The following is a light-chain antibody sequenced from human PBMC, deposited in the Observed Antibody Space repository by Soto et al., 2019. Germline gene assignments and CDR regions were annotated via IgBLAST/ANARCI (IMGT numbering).Light chain of an antibody. CDR3: QQYYSYPPIT. V-gene: IGKV1-5*03. CDR2: KAS. J-gene: IGKJ5*01. CDR1: QTISSW. Sequence: DIQMTQSPSTLSGSVGDRVTITCRASQTISSWLAWYQQKPGKAPKLLIYKASTLKSGVPSRFSGSGSGTDFTLTISCLQSEDFATYYCQQYYSYPPITFGQGTRLENK.